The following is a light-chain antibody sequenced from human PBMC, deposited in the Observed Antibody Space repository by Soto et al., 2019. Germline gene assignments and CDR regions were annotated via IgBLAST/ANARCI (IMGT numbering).Light chain of an antibody. V-gene: IGKV3-11*01. CDR2: DAS. J-gene: IGKJ2*01. Sequence: EIVLTQSPATLSLSPGERATLSCRASQSVSSYLAWYQQKPGQAPRLLIYDASNRATGIPARFSGSGSGTDLTLTISSLEPEDFAVYSCQQRSNWPPTFGQGTKLEI. CDR1: QSVSSY. CDR3: QQRSNWPPT.